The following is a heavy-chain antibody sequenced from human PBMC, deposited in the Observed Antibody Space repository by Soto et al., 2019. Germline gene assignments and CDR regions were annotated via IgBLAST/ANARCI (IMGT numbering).Heavy chain of an antibody. D-gene: IGHD5-18*01. Sequence: QVQLQQWGAGLLKPSETLSLTCAVYGGSFSGYYWSWIRQPPGKGLEWIGEINHSGSTNYNPSLKSRVTISVDTSKNQFSLKLSSGTAADTAVYYCASQKGMYQSFFYSYGYFGYWGQGTLVTVSS. CDR1: GGSFSGYY. J-gene: IGHJ4*02. CDR2: INHSGST. V-gene: IGHV4-34*01. CDR3: ASQKGMYQSFFYSYGYFGY.